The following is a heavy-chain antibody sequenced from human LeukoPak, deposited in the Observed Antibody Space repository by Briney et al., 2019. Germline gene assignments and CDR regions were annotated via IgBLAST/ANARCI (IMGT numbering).Heavy chain of an antibody. CDR3: ARAMFYGDFDY. CDR1: GGSISSSSYY. V-gene: IGHV4-39*07. Sequence: SETLSLTCTVSGGSISSSSYYWGWIRQPPGKGLEWIGSIYYSGSTYYNPSLKSRVTISVDTSKNQFSLKLSSVTAADTAVYYCARAMFYGDFDYWGQGTLVTVSS. D-gene: IGHD4-17*01. J-gene: IGHJ4*02. CDR2: IYYSGST.